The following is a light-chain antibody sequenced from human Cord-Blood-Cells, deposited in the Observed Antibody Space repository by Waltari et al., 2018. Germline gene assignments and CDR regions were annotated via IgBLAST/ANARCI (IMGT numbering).Light chain of an antibody. CDR3: SSYTSSSTLLYV. V-gene: IGLV2-14*01. CDR2: EVS. J-gene: IGLJ1*01. Sequence: QSALTQPASVSGSPGQSITISCTGTRSDVGGYNYVSWYQQHPGKAPKLMIYEVSNRPLGVSNRFSGSKSGNTASLTISGRQAEDEADYYCSSYTSSSTLLYVFGTGTKVTVL. CDR1: RSDVGGYNY.